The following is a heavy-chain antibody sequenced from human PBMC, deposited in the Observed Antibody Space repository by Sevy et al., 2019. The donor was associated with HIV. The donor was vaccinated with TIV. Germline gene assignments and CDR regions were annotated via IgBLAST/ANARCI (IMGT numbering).Heavy chain of an antibody. CDR1: GFTFGDYA. CDR2: IRSKAYGGTT. D-gene: IGHD3-10*01. CDR3: TRNYYGSGSYFGYYGMDV. J-gene: IGHJ6*02. Sequence: GGSLRLSCTASGFTFGDYAMSWVRQAPGKGLEWVGFIRSKAYGGTTEYAASVKGRFTISRDDSKSMAYLQMNSLKTEDTAVYYCTRNYYGSGSYFGYYGMDVWGQGTTVTVSS. V-gene: IGHV3-49*04.